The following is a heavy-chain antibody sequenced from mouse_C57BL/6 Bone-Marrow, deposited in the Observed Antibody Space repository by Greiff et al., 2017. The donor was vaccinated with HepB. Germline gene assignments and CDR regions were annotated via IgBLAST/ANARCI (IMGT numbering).Heavy chain of an antibody. CDR3: TRDRAGIYYYGSSSWFAY. J-gene: IGHJ3*01. CDR2: ISSGGDYI. D-gene: IGHD1-1*01. CDR1: GFTFSSYA. Sequence: VESGEGLVKPGGSLKLSCAASGFTFSSYAMSWVRQTPEKRLEWVAYISSGGDYIYYADTVKGRFTISRDNARNTLYLQMSSLKSEDTAMYYCTRDRAGIYYYGSSSWFAYWGQGTLVTVSA. V-gene: IGHV5-9-1*02.